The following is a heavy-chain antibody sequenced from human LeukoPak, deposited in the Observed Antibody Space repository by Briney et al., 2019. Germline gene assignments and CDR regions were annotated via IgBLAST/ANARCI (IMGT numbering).Heavy chain of an antibody. D-gene: IGHD1-1*01. CDR1: GFTYTNAW. CDR3: VQTGNYPRNYDY. J-gene: IGHJ4*02. CDR2: SKSKADGGTT. V-gene: IGHV3-15*01. Sequence: GGSLRLSCVASGFTYTNAWMSWVRQVPGKGLEWVARSKSKADGGTTDYAAPVKGRFTISREDSTDTLYLQMNSLKTEDTALYYCVQTGNYPRNYDYWGQGTLVTVSS.